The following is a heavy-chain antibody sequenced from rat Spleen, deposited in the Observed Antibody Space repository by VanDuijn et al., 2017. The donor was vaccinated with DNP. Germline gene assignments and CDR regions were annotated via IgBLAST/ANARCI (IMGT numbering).Heavy chain of an antibody. CDR3: IRWNSGHFDY. CDR2: IGSDDYAP. V-gene: IGHV5-22*01. D-gene: IGHD4-3*01. CDR1: GYTFSDYY. Sequence: EVQLVESGGGLVQPGRSLKLSCAASGYTFSDYYMAWVRQAPTKGLEWVAYIGSDDYAPYYGDSVKGRFTISRDNAKSTLYLQMNSPRSEDMATYYCIRWNSGHFDYWGQGVMVTVSS. J-gene: IGHJ2*01.